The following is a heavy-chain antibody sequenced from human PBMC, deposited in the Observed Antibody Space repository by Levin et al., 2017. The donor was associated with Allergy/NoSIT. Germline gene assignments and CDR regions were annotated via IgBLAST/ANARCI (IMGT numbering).Heavy chain of an antibody. Sequence: ASVKVSCKASGYTFTSYGISWVRQAPGQGLEWMGWISAYNGNTNYAQKLQGRVTMTTDTSTSTAYMELRSLRSDDTAVYYCARESYYDILTGYSLFDYWGQGTLVTVSS. V-gene: IGHV1-18*01. CDR3: ARESYYDILTGYSLFDY. CDR2: ISAYNGNT. J-gene: IGHJ4*02. CDR1: GYTFTSYG. D-gene: IGHD3-9*01.